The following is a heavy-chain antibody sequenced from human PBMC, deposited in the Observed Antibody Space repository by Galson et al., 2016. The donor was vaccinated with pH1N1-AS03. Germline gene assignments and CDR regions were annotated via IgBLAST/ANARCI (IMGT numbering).Heavy chain of an antibody. CDR2: IIPIFGTP. V-gene: IGHV1-69*13. J-gene: IGHJ6*02. Sequence: SVKVSCKASAGTFNTYSINWVRQAPGRGLEWMGGIIPIFGTPNYAQKFQGRVTITADESRSTIYLELSSLKSEDTAVYYCARGPPGASVAYYSGMDVWGPGTMVIVSS. D-gene: IGHD4/OR15-4a*01. CDR3: ARGPPGASVAYYSGMDV. CDR1: AGTFNTYS.